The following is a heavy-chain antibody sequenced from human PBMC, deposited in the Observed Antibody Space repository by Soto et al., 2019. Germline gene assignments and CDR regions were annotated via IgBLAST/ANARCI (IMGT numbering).Heavy chain of an antibody. CDR2: IYHSGST. D-gene: IGHD2-15*01. Sequence: SETLSLTCAVSGGSISSGGYSWSWIRQPPGKGLEWIGYIYHSGSTYYNPSLKSRVTISVDRSKNQFSLKLSSVTAADTAVYYCARGGYCSGGSCYPVSYYFDYWGQGTLVTVSS. J-gene: IGHJ4*02. CDR1: GGSISSGGYS. CDR3: ARGGYCSGGSCYPVSYYFDY. V-gene: IGHV4-30-2*01.